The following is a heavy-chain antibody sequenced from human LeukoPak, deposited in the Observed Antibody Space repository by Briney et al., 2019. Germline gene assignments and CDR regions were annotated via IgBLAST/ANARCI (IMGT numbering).Heavy chain of an antibody. J-gene: IGHJ4*02. V-gene: IGHV4-59*08. D-gene: IGHD3-22*01. Sequence: KPSETLSLTCTVSGGSINHYYWNWIRQPPGKGLEWIGYIYYSGSTNYNPSLEGRVTISLDTSKNQFSLKLSPVTAADTAVYYCARRQYYDRSGYWYYFYYGGQGSLVTVFS. CDR3: ARRQYYDRSGYWYYFYY. CDR1: GGSINHYY. CDR2: IYYSGST.